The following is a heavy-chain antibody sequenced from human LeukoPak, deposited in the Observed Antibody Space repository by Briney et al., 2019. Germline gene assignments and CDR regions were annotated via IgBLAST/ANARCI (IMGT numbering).Heavy chain of an antibody. CDR1: GFTFSSYS. D-gene: IGHD5-18*01. Sequence: GGSLRLSCAASGFTFSSYSMNWVRQVPGKGLEWVSYISSGSESSTYYADSVKGRFTISRDNAKNSLYLQMNSLRAEDTAVYYCARDGYNYGLYYFDYWGQETLVTVSS. CDR3: ARDGYNYGLYYFDY. CDR2: ISSGSESST. J-gene: IGHJ4*02. V-gene: IGHV3-48*04.